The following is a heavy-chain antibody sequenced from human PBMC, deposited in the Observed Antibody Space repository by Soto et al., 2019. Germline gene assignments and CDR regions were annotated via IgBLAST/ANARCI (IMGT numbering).Heavy chain of an antibody. D-gene: IGHD3-10*01. Sequence: PGESLKISCKGSGYSFTSYWIGWVRQMPGKGLEWMGIIYPGDSDTRYSPSFQGQVTISADKSISTAYLQWSSLKASDTAMYYCARSPLWFGELHYFDYWGQGTLVTVSS. CDR1: GYSFTSYW. CDR3: ARSPLWFGELHYFDY. V-gene: IGHV5-51*01. CDR2: IYPGDSDT. J-gene: IGHJ4*02.